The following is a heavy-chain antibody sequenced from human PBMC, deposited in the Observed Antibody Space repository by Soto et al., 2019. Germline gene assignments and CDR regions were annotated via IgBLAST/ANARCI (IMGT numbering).Heavy chain of an antibody. CDR2: ISASNGNI. V-gene: IGHV1-18*01. D-gene: IGHD6-13*01. CDR3: ARALPYSSSGDS. Sequence: ASVKVSCKASGYTFTTYGISWVRQAPGQGLEWMGWISASNGNIYYGQKFQGRVTMTTDSFTSTAYMELSSLTSDDTAVYYCARALPYSSSGDSWGRGTLVTDSS. J-gene: IGHJ4*02. CDR1: GYTFTTYG.